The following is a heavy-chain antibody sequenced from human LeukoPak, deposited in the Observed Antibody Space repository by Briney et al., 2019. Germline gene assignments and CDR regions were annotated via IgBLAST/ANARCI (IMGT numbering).Heavy chain of an antibody. CDR1: GASISSRSYY. V-gene: IGHV4-61*02. J-gene: IGHJ4*02. CDR2: IYTSGTT. Sequence: SETLFLTCTVSGASISSRSYYWSWIRQPAGKGLEWIGRIYTSGTTHYNPSLKSRVTMSVDTSKNQFSLNLSSVTAADTAVYYCARFSSIAAAFDYWGLGTLVTVSS. CDR3: ARFSSIAAAFDY. D-gene: IGHD6-13*01.